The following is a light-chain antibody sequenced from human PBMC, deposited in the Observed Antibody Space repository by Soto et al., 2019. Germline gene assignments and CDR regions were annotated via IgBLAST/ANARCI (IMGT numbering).Light chain of an antibody. V-gene: IGLV2-14*03. CDR2: EVR. CDR1: SSDVGGYNY. Sequence: QSALTQPASVSGSPGQSITISCTGTSSDVGGYNYVSWYQQHPGKAPKLMIYEVRNRPSGVPDRFSGSKSGNTASLTVSGLQAEDEADYYCSSYAGNNVVFGGGTKLTVL. J-gene: IGLJ2*01. CDR3: SSYAGNNVV.